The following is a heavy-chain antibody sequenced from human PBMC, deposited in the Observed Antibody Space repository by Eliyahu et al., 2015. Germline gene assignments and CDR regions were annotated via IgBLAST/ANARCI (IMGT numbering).Heavy chain of an antibody. J-gene: IGHJ4*02. D-gene: IGHD3-10*01. CDR2: IWYDGSNK. CDR3: VRDQRGRWGALFDY. Sequence: QVQLVESGGGVVQPGGSLXLSCAASGXSLGSYGMHWVRQAPGKGLEWVAVIWYDGSNKHYTDSVKGRFTISRDNSKNTLYLQMTNLRAEDTAVYYCVRDQRGRWGALFDYWGQGTLVTVAS. CDR1: GXSLGSYG. V-gene: IGHV3-33*01.